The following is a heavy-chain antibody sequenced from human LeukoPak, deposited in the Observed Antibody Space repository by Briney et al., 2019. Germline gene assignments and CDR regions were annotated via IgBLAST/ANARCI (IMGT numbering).Heavy chain of an antibody. CDR2: IIPIFGTA. CDR3: ARQPSRLYYFDY. D-gene: IGHD2-15*01. V-gene: IGHV1-69*01. Sequence: GASVKVSCKASGGTFSSYAISWVRQAPGQGLEWMGGIIPIFGTANYAQKFQGRVTITADESTSTAYMELSSLRSEDTAVYYCARQPSRLYYFDYWGQGTLVTVSS. J-gene: IGHJ4*02. CDR1: GGTFSSYA.